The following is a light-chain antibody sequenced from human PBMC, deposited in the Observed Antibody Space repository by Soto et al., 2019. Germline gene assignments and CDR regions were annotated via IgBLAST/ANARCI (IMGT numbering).Light chain of an antibody. CDR2: WAS. V-gene: IGKV4-1*01. Sequence: DIVMTQSPDSLAVSLGERVTINCKSSQSVLYSSNNKNYLAWYQQKPGQPPKLLIYWASTRESGVPDRFSGSGSGTDSTLTISSLQHRDVVVHYCQLYYLTPLTFGGGTNVEIK. J-gene: IGKJ4*01. CDR1: QSVLYSSNNKNY. CDR3: QLYYLTPLT.